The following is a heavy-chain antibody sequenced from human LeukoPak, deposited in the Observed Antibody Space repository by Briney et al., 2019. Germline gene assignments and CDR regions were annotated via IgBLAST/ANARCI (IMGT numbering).Heavy chain of an antibody. J-gene: IGHJ6*03. V-gene: IGHV1-18*01. CDR3: ARASTGYYYYMDV. CDR1: GYTFTTYG. CDR2: ISAYNGNT. D-gene: IGHD2-2*01. Sequence: ASVKVSCKASGYTFTTYGFSWVRQAPGQGLEWMGWISAYNGNTNYAQKLQGRLTLTTDTSTSTANMELRSLRSDDTAVYYCARASTGYYYYMDVWGKGTTVTISS.